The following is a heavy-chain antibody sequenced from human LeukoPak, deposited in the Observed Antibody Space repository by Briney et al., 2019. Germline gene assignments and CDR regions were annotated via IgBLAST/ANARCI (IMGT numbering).Heavy chain of an antibody. CDR3: AREEWLLLGGYYYYMDV. CDR1: GGSIRSSSYY. CDR2: IYYSGST. D-gene: IGHD3-22*01. J-gene: IGHJ6*03. Sequence: PSETLSLTCTVSGGSIRSSSYYWGWIRQPPGKGLEWIGSIYYSGSTYYNPSLKSRVTISVDTSKNQFSLKLSSVTAADTAVYYCAREEWLLLGGYYYYMDVWGKGTTVTISS. V-gene: IGHV4-39*07.